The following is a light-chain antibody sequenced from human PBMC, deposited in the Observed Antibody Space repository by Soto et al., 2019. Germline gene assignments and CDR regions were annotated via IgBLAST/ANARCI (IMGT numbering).Light chain of an antibody. CDR1: QSISNW. CDR2: KAS. V-gene: IGKV1-5*03. CDR3: QQYHSYPWT. Sequence: DIQMTQSPSTLSESLGDRVTITCRASQSISNWLAWYQQKPGKAPKVLISKASSLESGVPSRFSGSGSGTEFTLTISSLQPDDLATYYCQQYHSYPWTFGQGTKVEIK. J-gene: IGKJ1*01.